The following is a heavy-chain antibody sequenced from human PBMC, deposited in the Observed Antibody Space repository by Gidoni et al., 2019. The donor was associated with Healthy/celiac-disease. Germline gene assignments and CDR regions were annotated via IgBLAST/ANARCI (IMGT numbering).Heavy chain of an antibody. V-gene: IGHV3-21*01. CDR2: ISSSSSYI. J-gene: IGHJ6*02. CDR3: AREYYGSGSYSGYYGMDV. D-gene: IGHD3-10*01. CDR1: GFTFSSYS. Sequence: EVQLVESGGGLVKPGGSLRLSCAASGFTFSSYSMNWVRQAPGKGLEWVSSISSSSSYIYYADSVKGRFTISRDNAKNSLYLQMNSLRAEDTAVYYCAREYYGSGSYSGYYGMDVWGQGTTVTVSS.